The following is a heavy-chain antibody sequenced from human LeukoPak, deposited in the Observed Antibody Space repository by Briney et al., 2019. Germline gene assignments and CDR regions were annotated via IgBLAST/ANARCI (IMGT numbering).Heavy chain of an antibody. V-gene: IGHV3-30*03. D-gene: IGHD3-10*01. J-gene: IGHJ4*02. CDR1: GFTFSSYA. CDR2: IIYDGRNK. Sequence: GGSLRLSCAASGFTFSSYAMSWVRQAPGKGLEGGAVIIYDGRNKYYADSVKGRFTIPRDNSKNTLYLQMNSLRVEDTAVFYCASPLGRYFFDFWGQGTLVTVSS. CDR3: ASPLGRYFFDF.